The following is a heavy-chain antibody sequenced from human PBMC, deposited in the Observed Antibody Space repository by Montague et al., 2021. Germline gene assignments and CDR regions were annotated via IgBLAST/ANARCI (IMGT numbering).Heavy chain of an antibody. V-gene: IGHV4-38-2*02. CDR1: RSLINSDYY. CDR2: VSHGGRT. J-gene: IGHJ6*03. Sequence: SETLSLTCTVSRSLINSDYYWGWIRQPPGKGLEWMGSVSHGGRTYYNPSLKSRVTISVDTSNNHVSLKLRSVTAADKAMYYCARERDRYYYMDIWGKGTTITVPS. CDR3: ARERDRYYYMDI.